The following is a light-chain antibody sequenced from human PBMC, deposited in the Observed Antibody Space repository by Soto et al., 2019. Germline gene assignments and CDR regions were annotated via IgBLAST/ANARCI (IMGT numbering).Light chain of an antibody. J-gene: IGKJ1*01. V-gene: IGKV3-15*01. CDR2: GAS. CDR3: QQYNNWPWT. CDR1: QSISDT. Sequence: EIVMTQSPATLSVSPGGRATLSCRASQSISDTLAWYQQKPGQAPRLLIHGASTRATGFPARFSGSGSGTDFTLTISSLQFEDCAVYYCQQYNNWPWTFGQRTK.